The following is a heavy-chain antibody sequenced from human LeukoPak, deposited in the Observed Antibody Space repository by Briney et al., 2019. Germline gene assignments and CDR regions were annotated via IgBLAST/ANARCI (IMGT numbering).Heavy chain of an antibody. V-gene: IGHV1-8*02. D-gene: IGHD3-16*02. Sequence: ASVKVSCKASGYTFTSYDINWVRQATGQGLEWMGWMNPNSGNTGYAQKFQGRVTMTTDTSTSTAYMELRSLRSDDTAVYYCARDTRTKTLGELSPSDWGQGTLVTVSS. CDR2: MNPNSGNT. J-gene: IGHJ4*02. CDR1: GYTFTSYD. CDR3: ARDTRTKTLGELSPSD.